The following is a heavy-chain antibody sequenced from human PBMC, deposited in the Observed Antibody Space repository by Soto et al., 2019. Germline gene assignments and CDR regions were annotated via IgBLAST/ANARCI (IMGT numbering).Heavy chain of an antibody. CDR1: GGTFSTCA. J-gene: IGHJ4*02. Sequence: ASVKVSCKASGGTFSTCAISWVRQATGQGLEWMGWMNPNTGNSGYAQKFQGRVTMTSDTSISTAHMELSSLRSEDTAVYYCARRAETNGWNGFGADKYYFDFWGQGTLVTVSS. CDR3: ARRAETNGWNGFGADKYYFDF. CDR2: MNPNTGNS. V-gene: IGHV1-8*02. D-gene: IGHD1-1*01.